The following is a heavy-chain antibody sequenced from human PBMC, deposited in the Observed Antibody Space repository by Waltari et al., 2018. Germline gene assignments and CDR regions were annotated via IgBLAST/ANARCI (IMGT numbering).Heavy chain of an antibody. V-gene: IGHV4-4*02. D-gene: IGHD2-15*01. CDR3: ARDRGRGLYLDS. CDR1: GASMISNYC. CDR2: VDRSGRT. J-gene: IGHJ4*02. Sequence: QLQESGPGLVKPSGTLSLTCVVSGASMISNYCWSWVRQSPGKGLEWLGQVDRSGRTNFNPSFASRVIMSLDTSINHFSLNMVSATAADTAVYYCARDRGRGLYLDSWGRGTLVSVSP.